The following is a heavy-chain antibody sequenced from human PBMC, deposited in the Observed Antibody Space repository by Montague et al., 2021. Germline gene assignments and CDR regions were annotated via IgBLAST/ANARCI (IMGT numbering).Heavy chain of an antibody. Sequence: SETLSLTCTVSGGSISSYHWNWLRQPPGKGLEWIGETNYNGNTNYNYNPSLKSRVTISVDKSNNQFSLKLSSVTAADTAVYYCARDRENTYYRFFYLWGHGTLVTVSS. CDR3: ARDRENTYYRFFYL. D-gene: IGHD3-22*01. CDR1: GGSISSYH. J-gene: IGHJ4*03. V-gene: IGHV4-59*01. CDR2: TNYNGNTNY.